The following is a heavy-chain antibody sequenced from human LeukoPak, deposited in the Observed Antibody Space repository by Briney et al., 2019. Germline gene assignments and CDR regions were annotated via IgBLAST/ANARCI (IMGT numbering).Heavy chain of an antibody. V-gene: IGHV5-51*01. CDR3: ARRRTLRLDAFDP. CDR1: GYSFTNYR. Sequence: RGESLKFSCRDSGYSFTNYRIGWVRQMPGKGLEWMGTIYPGDSDTRYSPSFQGQVTISVDKSISTAYLQWSSLKASDTAMYYCARRRTLRLDAFDPWGQGTLVTVSS. J-gene: IGHJ5*02. CDR2: IYPGDSDT. D-gene: IGHD5/OR15-5a*01.